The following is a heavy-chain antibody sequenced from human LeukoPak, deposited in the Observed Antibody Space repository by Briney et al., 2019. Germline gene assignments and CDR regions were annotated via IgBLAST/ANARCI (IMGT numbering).Heavy chain of an antibody. J-gene: IGHJ5*02. CDR2: INPNSGGT. CDR1: GYTFTNYC. Sequence: ASVKVSCKASGYTFTNYCMHWVRQAPGQGLEWMGWINPNSGGTNYAQTFQGRVTMTRDTSISTAYMELSRLRSDDTAVYYCARGGSSGWYVQNYFDTWGQGTLVTVSS. V-gene: IGHV1-2*02. D-gene: IGHD6-19*01. CDR3: ARGGSSGWYVQNYFDT.